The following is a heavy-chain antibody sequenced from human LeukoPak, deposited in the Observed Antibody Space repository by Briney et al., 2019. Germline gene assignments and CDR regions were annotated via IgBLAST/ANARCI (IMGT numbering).Heavy chain of an antibody. CDR2: IYGGNNT. CDR3: ARHWLLDY. CDR1: GFTVSSNY. D-gene: IGHD3-10*01. J-gene: IGHJ4*01. V-gene: IGHV3-53*01. Sequence: HPGGSLRLSCAASGFTVSSNYMSWVRQAPGKGLEWVSVIYGGNNTYYADSVKGRFTISRDSSKNTLYLQMNSLRAEDTALYYCARHWLLDYWGHGTLVTVSS.